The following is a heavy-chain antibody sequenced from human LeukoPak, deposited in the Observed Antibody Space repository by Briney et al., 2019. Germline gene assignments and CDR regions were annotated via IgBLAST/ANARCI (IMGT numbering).Heavy chain of an antibody. Sequence: GGSLRLSCAASGFTFSSYGMHWVRQAPGKGLEWVAVIWYDGSNKYYADSVKGRFTISRDNSKTTLYLQMNSLRAEDTAVYYCAKEKDYDKYYFDYWGQGTLVTVSS. V-gene: IGHV3-33*06. CDR2: IWYDGSNK. J-gene: IGHJ4*02. CDR3: AKEKDYDKYYFDY. CDR1: GFTFSSYG. D-gene: IGHD3-22*01.